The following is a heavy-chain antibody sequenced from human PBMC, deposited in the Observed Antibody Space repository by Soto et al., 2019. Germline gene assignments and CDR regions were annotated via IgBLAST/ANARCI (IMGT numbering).Heavy chain of an antibody. CDR1: GGSFSGYY. J-gene: IGHJ4*02. D-gene: IGHD1-26*01. CDR3: ASKLHTPFFDY. CDR2: INHSGST. Sequence: PSETLSLTCAVCGGSFSGYYWSWIRQPPGKGLEWIGEINHSGSTNYNPSLKSRVTISVDTSKNQFSLKLSSVTAADTAVYYCASKLHTPFFDYWGQGTLVTVSS. V-gene: IGHV4-34*01.